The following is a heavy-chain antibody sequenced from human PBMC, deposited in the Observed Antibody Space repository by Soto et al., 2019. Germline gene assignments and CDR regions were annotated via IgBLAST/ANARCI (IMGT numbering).Heavy chain of an antibody. J-gene: IGHJ3*01. CDR3: AKDEISKTIRGDAFNF. Sequence: PVGSLRLSCAASGFTFSSDDMHWVRQAPGKGLEWVAVISYDGSYQYYVDSVKGRFTISRDNSKNTLYLQMNSLRAEDTAVYYCAKDEISKTIRGDAFNFWGQGTMVTVSS. CDR1: GFTFSSDD. CDR2: ISYDGSYQ. V-gene: IGHV3-30*18. D-gene: IGHD1-7*01.